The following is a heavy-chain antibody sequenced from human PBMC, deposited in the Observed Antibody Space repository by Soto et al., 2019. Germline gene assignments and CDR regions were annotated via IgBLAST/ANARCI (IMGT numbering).Heavy chain of an antibody. CDR2: IYHRGST. CDR3: ARDPVGDSDGYFAY. J-gene: IGHJ4*02. V-gene: IGHV4-31*03. CDR1: SGSITSGGYY. D-gene: IGHD2-21*02. Sequence: QVQLQESGPGLVQPSQTLSLTCTVSSGSITSGGYYWSWIRQLPGKGLEYIVYIYHRGSTYYNPSLQTRHSRSVYTSKNQLSLMLTAVTAAETAVYLGARDPVGDSDGYFAYWGQGTPVTVSS.